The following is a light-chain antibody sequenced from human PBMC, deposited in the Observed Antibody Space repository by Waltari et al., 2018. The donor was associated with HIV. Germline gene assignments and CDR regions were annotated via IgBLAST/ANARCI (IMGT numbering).Light chain of an antibody. V-gene: IGKV3-15*01. J-gene: IGKJ1*01. Sequence: EVVVTQAPAALSIFPGRRGTLSCTTSQNVGNNVAWYQKQSGQAPRLLIYGASTRATGVPGRFGGSGSGTEFNLTIDSLQADDSAVYYCQHYDNLCRTFGPGTTVEIK. CDR3: QHYDNLCRT. CDR2: GAS. CDR1: QNVGNN.